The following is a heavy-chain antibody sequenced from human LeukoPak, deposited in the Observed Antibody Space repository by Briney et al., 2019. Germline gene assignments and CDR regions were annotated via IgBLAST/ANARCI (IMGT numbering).Heavy chain of an antibody. Sequence: GGSLRLSCAASGFTFNNYGMSWVRQAPGKGLEWVSTISGSGGSTYYADSVKGRFTISRGNSKNRLYLQMNSLRVEDTAVYYCTKERNSTDWYSDHWGQGTLVTVSS. D-gene: IGHD6-19*01. V-gene: IGHV3-23*01. CDR1: GFTFNNYG. CDR2: ISGSGGST. J-gene: IGHJ4*02. CDR3: TKERNSTDWYSDH.